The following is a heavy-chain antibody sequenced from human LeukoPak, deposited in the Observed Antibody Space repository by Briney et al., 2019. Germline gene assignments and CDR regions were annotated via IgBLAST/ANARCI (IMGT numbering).Heavy chain of an antibody. CDR3: ARDQWRIAQQPGAFDY. D-gene: IGHD6-13*01. CDR2: IKQDGSEN. V-gene: IGHV3-7*01. Sequence: PGGSLRLSCAASGFTFSSYWMSWVRQAPGKGLEWVANIKQDGSENYYVDSVKGRFTISRDNAKNSLYLQMNSLRAEDTAVYYCARDQWRIAQQPGAFDYWGQGTLVTVSS. CDR1: GFTFSSYW. J-gene: IGHJ4*02.